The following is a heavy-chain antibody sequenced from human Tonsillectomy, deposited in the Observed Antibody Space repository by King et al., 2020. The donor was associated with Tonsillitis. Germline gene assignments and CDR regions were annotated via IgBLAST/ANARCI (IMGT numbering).Heavy chain of an antibody. CDR2: IRSDGSNQ. V-gene: IGHV3-30*02. Sequence: VQLVESGGDVVQPGGSLRLSCAASGFRFSNSGMHWVRQAPGKGLEWVAFIRSDGSNQYYGDFVKGRFTISKDNSKNTLGLQMNSLETEDAAVYYCTKDLMGGDGGGYLEYWGQGTLVTVSS. D-gene: IGHD3-10*01. J-gene: IGHJ4*02. CDR3: TKDLMGGDGGGYLEY. CDR1: GFRFSNSG.